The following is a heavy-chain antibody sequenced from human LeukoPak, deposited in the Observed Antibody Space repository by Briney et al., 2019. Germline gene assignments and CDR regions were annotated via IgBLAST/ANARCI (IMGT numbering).Heavy chain of an antibody. CDR3: ARGSTPGNGYYFDY. D-gene: IGHD3-10*01. CDR2: VTGGGDT. J-gene: IGHJ4*02. Sequence: GGSLRLSCVASGFTFTYYAMGRVRQAPGKELEWVSSVTGGGDTYYADSVKGRFTISRDKSGNTLYLQMNSLKAEDTDLYYCARGSTPGNGYYFDYWGQGTLVTVSS. CDR1: GFTFTYYA. V-gene: IGHV3-23*01.